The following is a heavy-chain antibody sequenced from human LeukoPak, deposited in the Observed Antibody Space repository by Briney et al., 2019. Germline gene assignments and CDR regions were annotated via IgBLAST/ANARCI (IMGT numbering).Heavy chain of an antibody. Sequence: GASVNVSCKASGFIFTSYEISWVRQAPGQGLEWMGWVSTYNGNTNYAQKLQGRVTMTTDTSTSIAYMELRSLRSDDTAVYYCARSSGVVAATLDYWGQGTLVTVSS. D-gene: IGHD2-15*01. V-gene: IGHV1-18*01. CDR1: GFIFTSYE. J-gene: IGHJ4*02. CDR2: VSTYNGNT. CDR3: ARSSGVVAATLDY.